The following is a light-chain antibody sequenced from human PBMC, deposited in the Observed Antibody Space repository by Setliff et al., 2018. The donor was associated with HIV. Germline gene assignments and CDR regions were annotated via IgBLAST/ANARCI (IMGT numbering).Light chain of an antibody. V-gene: IGLV2-14*01. CDR1: SSDVGGYSY. CDR2: EGR. Sequence: SVLTQPASVSGSPGQSITISCTGTSSDVGGYSYVSWYQQHPGKAPKLIIYEGRNRPSGVSNRFAGSQSGNTASLTISGLQAEDAADYYCSSYAITNTLPFGTGTKGTVL. J-gene: IGLJ1*01. CDR3: SSYAITNTLP.